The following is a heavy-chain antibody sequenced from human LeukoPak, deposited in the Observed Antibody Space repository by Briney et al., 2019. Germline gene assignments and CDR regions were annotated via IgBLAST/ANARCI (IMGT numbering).Heavy chain of an antibody. V-gene: IGHV1-69*01. CDR1: GGTFNNYA. D-gene: IGHD6-13*01. CDR3: AGANSSGWFEFDY. J-gene: IGHJ4*02. Sequence: SVKVSCKASGGTFNNYAISWVRQAPGQGLEWMGGIIPIFGTTNYAQKFQDRVTITADESTSTADMELRSLRSEDTAVYYCAGANSSGWFEFDYWGQGTLVTVSS. CDR2: IIPIFGTT.